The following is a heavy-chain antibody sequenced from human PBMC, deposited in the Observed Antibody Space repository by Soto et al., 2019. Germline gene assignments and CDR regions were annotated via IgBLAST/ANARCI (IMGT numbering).Heavy chain of an antibody. CDR1: GASITGTAY. Sequence: SETLSLTCTVSGASITGTAYWSWIRQPAGKGLEWIGRFSLSGTTNYNPSLRSRVTMSADVSKNQFSLRLTSVTAADTALYYCARGMTPPGAPAWYYFDSWGQGTLVTVSS. CDR3: ARGMTPPGAPAWYYFDS. J-gene: IGHJ4*02. CDR2: FSLSGTT. D-gene: IGHD2-8*02. V-gene: IGHV4-4*07.